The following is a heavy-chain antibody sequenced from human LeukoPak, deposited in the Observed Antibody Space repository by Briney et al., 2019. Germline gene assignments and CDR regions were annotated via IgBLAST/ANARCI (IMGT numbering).Heavy chain of an antibody. Sequence: ASVNVSCKASGHTFTGCYMHWVRKTPGQGLEWMGWINPNTGDTNYGRKFQGRVTMTRDTSINTAYMELRSLRSDDTAVYYCARSRRVGNGEYPDYWGQGTLVTVSS. V-gene: IGHV1-2*02. CDR2: INPNTGDT. CDR3: ARSRRVGNGEYPDY. D-gene: IGHD3-10*01. J-gene: IGHJ4*02. CDR1: GHTFTGCY.